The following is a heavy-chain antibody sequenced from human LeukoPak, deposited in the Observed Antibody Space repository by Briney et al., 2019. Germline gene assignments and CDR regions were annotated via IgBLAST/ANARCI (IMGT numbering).Heavy chain of an antibody. V-gene: IGHV4-34*01. Sequence: SETLSLTCAVYGGSFSGYYWSWIRQPPGKGLEWIGEINHSGSTNYNPSLKSRVTISVDTSKNQSSLKLSSVTAADTAVYYCARRSAVAGTRFDPWGQGTLVTVSS. J-gene: IGHJ5*02. CDR1: GGSFSGYY. D-gene: IGHD6-19*01. CDR3: ARRSAVAGTRFDP. CDR2: INHSGST.